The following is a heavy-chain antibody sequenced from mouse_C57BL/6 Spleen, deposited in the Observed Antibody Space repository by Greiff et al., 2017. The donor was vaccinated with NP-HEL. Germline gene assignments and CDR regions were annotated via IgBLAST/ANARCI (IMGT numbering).Heavy chain of an antibody. CDR2: FYPGSGSI. CDR3: ARHEEAYYSNQGPMDY. V-gene: IGHV1-62-2*01. D-gene: IGHD2-5*01. CDR1: GYTFTEYT. J-gene: IGHJ4*01. Sequence: VQLQESGAELVKPGASVKLSCKASGYTFTEYTIHWVKQRSGQGLEWIGWFYPGSGSIKYNEKFKDKATLTADKSSSTVYMELSRLTSEDSAVYFCARHEEAYYSNQGPMDYWGQGTSVTVSS.